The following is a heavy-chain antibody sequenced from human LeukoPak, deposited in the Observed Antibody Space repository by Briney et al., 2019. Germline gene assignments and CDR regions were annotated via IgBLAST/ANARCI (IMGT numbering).Heavy chain of an antibody. J-gene: IGHJ3*02. D-gene: IGHD3-10*01. CDR1: GFTFRNYA. V-gene: IGHV3-74*01. CDR2: MNSDGSST. Sequence: GGSLRLSCAASGFTFRNYAMSWVRQAPGKGLVWVSRMNSDGSSTNYADSVKGRFTISRDNAKNILYLQMNSLRAEDTAVYYCAREGHYYGFDIWGQGTVVTVSS. CDR3: AREGHYYGFDI.